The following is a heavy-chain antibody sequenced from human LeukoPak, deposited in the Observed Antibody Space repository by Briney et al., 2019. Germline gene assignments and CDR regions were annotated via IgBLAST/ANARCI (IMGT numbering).Heavy chain of an antibody. Sequence: PSETLSLTCTVSGYSISSGYYWGWIRPPPGKGLEWIGSIYHSGSTYYNPSLKSRVTISVDTSKNQFSLKLSSVTAADTAVYYCARDSFFDYWGQGTLVTVSS. V-gene: IGHV4-38-2*02. CDR3: ARDSFFDY. CDR1: GYSISSGYY. CDR2: IYHSGST. J-gene: IGHJ4*02.